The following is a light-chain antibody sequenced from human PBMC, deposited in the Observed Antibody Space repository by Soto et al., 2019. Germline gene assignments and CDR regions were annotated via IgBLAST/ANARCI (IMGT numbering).Light chain of an antibody. CDR1: QSVGDY. Sequence: EILLTQSPATLSLSPGERATLSCRARQSVGDYLAWYQQRPGQAPRLLIYGASKRATGIPARVSASGSETDVTSTISSLEPEDFAGYCWQQRSKLPRTFGGGTKIEVK. CDR3: QQRSKLPRT. CDR2: GAS. J-gene: IGKJ4*01. V-gene: IGKV3-11*01.